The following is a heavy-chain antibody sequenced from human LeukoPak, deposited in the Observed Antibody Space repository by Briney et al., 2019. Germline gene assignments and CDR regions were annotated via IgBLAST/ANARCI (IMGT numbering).Heavy chain of an antibody. CDR2: INHSGST. V-gene: IGHV4-34*01. D-gene: IGHD3-3*01. CDR1: GGSLSGYY. J-gene: IGHJ4*02. CDR3: ARAYYDFWSGRYFDY. Sequence: SETLSLTCAVYGGSLSGYYWSWIRQPPGKGLEWIGEINHSGSTNYNPSLKSRVTISVDTSKNQFSLKLSSVTAADTAVYYCARAYYDFWSGRYFDYWGQGTLVTVSS.